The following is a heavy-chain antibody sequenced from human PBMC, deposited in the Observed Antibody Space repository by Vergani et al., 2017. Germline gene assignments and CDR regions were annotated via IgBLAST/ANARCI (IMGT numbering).Heavy chain of an antibody. CDR2: IYPSDSDT. CDR3: ARHTTYTDS. D-gene: IGHD1-1*01. Sequence: EVELVQSGTEMRKPGESLKISCKGSEYSFGNYWIGWVRQMPGKGLEWMGIIYPSDSDTRYSPSFQGQVTISADKSNSTAFLQWDSLKASDTALYYCARHTTYTDSWGQGTLVTVSS. CDR1: EYSFGNYW. J-gene: IGHJ4*02. V-gene: IGHV5-51*01.